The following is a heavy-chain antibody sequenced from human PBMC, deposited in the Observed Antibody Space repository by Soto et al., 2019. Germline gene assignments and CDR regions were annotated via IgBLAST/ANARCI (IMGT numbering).Heavy chain of an antibody. Sequence: EAQLVESGGGLVQPGGSLRLSCAASGFTLSRYSMSWVRQAPGKGLEYIAYIDTGSVSTYYADSVEGRFAVFRDNARNSLYLQLNSLRDEDTALYLCTRDRLTGDFREAFDIWGQGTLVTVSS. V-gene: IGHV3-48*02. D-gene: IGHD1-20*01. J-gene: IGHJ3*02. CDR3: TRDRLTGDFREAFDI. CDR2: IDTGSVST. CDR1: GFTLSRYS.